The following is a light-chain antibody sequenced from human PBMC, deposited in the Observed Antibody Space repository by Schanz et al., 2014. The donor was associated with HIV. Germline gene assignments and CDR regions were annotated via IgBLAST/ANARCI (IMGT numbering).Light chain of an antibody. CDR3: SSYAGTNNLWV. J-gene: IGLJ3*02. CDR2: DVN. V-gene: IGLV2-14*03. CDR1: SSDVGAYNY. Sequence: QSALTQPASVSGSPGQSITISCTGTSSDVGAYNYVSWYQQHPGKAPKLMIFDVNSRPSGVSDRFSGSKSGNTASLTVSGLQAEDEDDYYCSSYAGTNNLWVFGGGTKLTVL.